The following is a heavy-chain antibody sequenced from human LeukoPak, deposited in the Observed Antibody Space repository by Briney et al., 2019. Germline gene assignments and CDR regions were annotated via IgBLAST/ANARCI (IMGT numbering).Heavy chain of an antibody. J-gene: IGHJ4*02. D-gene: IGHD3-22*01. CDR3: AREGGGYYDSSGYYYFDY. CDR2: IIPIFGTA. V-gene: IGHV1-69*06. CDR1: GGTFSSYA. Sequence: SVKVSCKASGGTFSSYAISWVRQAPGQGLEWMGGIIPIFGTANYAQKFQGRVTITADKSTSTAYMELSSLRSEDTAVYYCAREGGGYYDSSGYYYFDYWGQGTLVTVSS.